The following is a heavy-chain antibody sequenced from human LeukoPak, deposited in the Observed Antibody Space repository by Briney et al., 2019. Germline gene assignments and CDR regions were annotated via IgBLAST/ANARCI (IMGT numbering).Heavy chain of an antibody. CDR2: IKSKTDGGTT. V-gene: IGHV3-15*01. CDR3: TTGLEEVRYFDWLFAQTLQPTDY. Sequence: GGSLRLSCAASGFTFSNAWMSWVRQAPGKGLEWVGRIKSKTDGGTTDYAAPVKGRFTISRDDSKNTLYLQMNSLKTEDTAVYYCTTGLEEVRYFDWLFAQTLQPTDYWGQGTLVTVSS. CDR1: GFTFSNAW. J-gene: IGHJ4*02. D-gene: IGHD3-9*01.